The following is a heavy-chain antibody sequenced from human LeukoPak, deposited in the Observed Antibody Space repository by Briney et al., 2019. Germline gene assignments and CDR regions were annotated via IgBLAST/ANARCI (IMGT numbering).Heavy chain of an antibody. D-gene: IGHD4-17*01. V-gene: IGHV4-31*03. J-gene: IGHJ3*02. CDR1: GGSISSDGYY. CDR2: IYYSGST. Sequence: TSETLSLTCTVSGGSISSDGYYWSWIRQHPGKGLEWIGYIYYSGSTYYNPSLKSRVTISVDTSKNQFSLKLSSVTAAATAVYYCARVWRKWTTVTTPHRVLDSWVQGTIVTDCS. CDR3: ARVWRKWTTVTTPHRVLDS.